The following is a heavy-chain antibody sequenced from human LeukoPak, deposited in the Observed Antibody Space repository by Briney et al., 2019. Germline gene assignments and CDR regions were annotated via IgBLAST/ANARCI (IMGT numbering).Heavy chain of an antibody. D-gene: IGHD2-8*02. V-gene: IGHV3-23*01. Sequence: PGGSLRLSCAASGFTSSNYAMTWVRQAPGKGLEWVSGISANGRRTYYADSVKGRFTISRDNSKDTLYLQMNSLRAEDTAIYYCAKDKDGYCTGISCLFYDYWGQGALVTVSS. CDR3: AKDKDGYCTGISCLFYDY. CDR2: ISANGRRT. CDR1: GFTSSNYA. J-gene: IGHJ4*02.